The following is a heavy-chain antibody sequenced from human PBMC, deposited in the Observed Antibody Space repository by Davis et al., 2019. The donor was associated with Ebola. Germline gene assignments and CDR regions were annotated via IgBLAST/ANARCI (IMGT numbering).Heavy chain of an antibody. CDR2: ISSSGSTI. V-gene: IGHV3-48*03. Sequence: GGSLRLSCAASGFTFSSYEMNWVRQAPGKGLEWVSYISSSGSTIYYADSVKGRFTISRDNSKNTLYLQMNSLRAEDTAVYYCARVSGSQVYWGQGTLVTVSS. CDR3: ARVSGSQVY. J-gene: IGHJ4*02. D-gene: IGHD1-26*01. CDR1: GFTFSSYE.